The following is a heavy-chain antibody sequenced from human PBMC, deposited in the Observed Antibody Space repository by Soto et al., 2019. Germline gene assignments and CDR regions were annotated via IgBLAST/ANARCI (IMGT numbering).Heavy chain of an antibody. D-gene: IGHD3-22*01. V-gene: IGHV5-10-1*01. Sequence: GESLKISCKGSGYSFAGYWITWVRQKPGKGLEWMGRIDPSDSQTYYSPSFRGHVTISVTKSITTVFLQWSSPRASDTAMYYCARQIYDSDTGPNFQYYFDSWGQGTPVTVSS. CDR3: ARQIYDSDTGPNFQYYFDS. J-gene: IGHJ4*02. CDR1: GYSFAGYW. CDR2: IDPSDSQT.